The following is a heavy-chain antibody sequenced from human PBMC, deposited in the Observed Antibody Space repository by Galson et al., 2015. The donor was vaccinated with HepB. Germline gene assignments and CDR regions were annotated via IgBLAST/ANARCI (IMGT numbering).Heavy chain of an antibody. J-gene: IGHJ5*02. Sequence: ETLSLTCAVYGGSFSGYCLTWIRQAPGKGLQWIGEISPSGSTDYNPSLKSRVSMSVDTSKNQFSLKLSSVTAADTALYYCARGGASRYSSWGQGTLVTVST. CDR1: GGSFSGYC. CDR2: ISPSGST. CDR3: ARGGASRYSS. V-gene: IGHV4-34*01. D-gene: IGHD5-12*01.